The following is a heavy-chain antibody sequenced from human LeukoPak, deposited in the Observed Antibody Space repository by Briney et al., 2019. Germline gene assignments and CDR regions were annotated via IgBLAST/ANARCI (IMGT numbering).Heavy chain of an antibody. V-gene: IGHV1-2*06. CDR1: GYTFTGYY. D-gene: IGHD3-10*01. Sequence: ASVKVPCKASGYTFTGYYMHWVRQAPGQGLEWMGRINPNSGGTNYAQKFQGRVTMTRDTSISTAYMELSRLRSDDTAVYYCARDSEITMVRGVLYYYYYYMDVWGKGTTVTVSS. CDR3: ARDSEITMVRGVLYYYYYYMDV. J-gene: IGHJ6*03. CDR2: INPNSGGT.